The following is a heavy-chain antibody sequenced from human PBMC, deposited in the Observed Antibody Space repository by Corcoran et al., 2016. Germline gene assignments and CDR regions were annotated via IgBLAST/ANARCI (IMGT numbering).Heavy chain of an antibody. V-gene: IGHV5-51*01. Sequence: EGQLVQSGAEVKKPGESLKISCKGSGYSFTSYWIGWVRQMPGKGLEWMGIIYPGDSDTRYSPSFQGQVTISADKSISTAYLQWSSLKASDTAMYYCARRYYYDSSGYYEYYFDYWGQGPLVTVSS. CDR1: GYSFTSYW. D-gene: IGHD3-22*01. CDR2: IYPGDSDT. J-gene: IGHJ4*02. CDR3: ARRYYYDSSGYYEYYFDY.